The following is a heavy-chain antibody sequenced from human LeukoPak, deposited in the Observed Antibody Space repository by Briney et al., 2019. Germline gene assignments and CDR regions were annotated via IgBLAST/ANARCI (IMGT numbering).Heavy chain of an antibody. Sequence: GGSLRLSCAASGFTFCDYSMNWVRQAPGKGLEWMSYIGIDSGNTNYADSVKGRFTNSGDKAKNSLYLQMNSLRVEDTAVYYCARDYKYAFDNWGQGTLVTVSS. CDR2: IGIDSGNT. CDR3: ARDYKYAFDN. CDR1: GFTFCDYS. D-gene: IGHD5-24*01. J-gene: IGHJ4*02. V-gene: IGHV3-48*01.